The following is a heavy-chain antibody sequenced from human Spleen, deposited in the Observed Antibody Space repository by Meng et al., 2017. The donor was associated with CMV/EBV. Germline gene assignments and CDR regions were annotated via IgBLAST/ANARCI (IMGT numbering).Heavy chain of an antibody. CDR3: ATVSGYSSRWYPFDS. CDR2: VTAVFGST. D-gene: IGHD6-13*01. Sequence: VGRGHGQGLQWMRRVTAVFGSTNYAQNFQGRLTITTDESTSTTYMELRSLRFEDTAVYYCATVSGYSSRWYPFDSWGQGTLVTVSS. J-gene: IGHJ4*02. V-gene: IGHV1-69*05.